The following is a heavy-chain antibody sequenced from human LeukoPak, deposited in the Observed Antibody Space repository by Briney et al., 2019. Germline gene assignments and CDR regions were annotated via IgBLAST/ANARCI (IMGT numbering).Heavy chain of an antibody. D-gene: IGHD3-10*01. CDR1: GFTVSSNY. Sequence: GGSLRRSCAASGFTVSSNYMSWVRQAPGKGLEWVSVIYSGGSTYYADSVKGRFTISRDNSKNTLYLQMNSLRAEDTAVYYCARDPYYGSGSDYWGQGTLVTVSS. J-gene: IGHJ4*02. V-gene: IGHV3-66*01. CDR2: IYSGGST. CDR3: ARDPYYGSGSDY.